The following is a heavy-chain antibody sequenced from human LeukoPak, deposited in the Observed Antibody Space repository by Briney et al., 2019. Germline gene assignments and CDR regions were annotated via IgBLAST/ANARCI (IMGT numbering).Heavy chain of an antibody. CDR1: GFTFSSYW. Sequence: PGGSLRLSCAASGFTFSSYWMHWVRQTPGKGLVLVSRINSDGSTTNYADSVKGRFTISRDNAKNTLYLQMNSLRAEDTAVYYCARSLVVGATYPYHWGQGTLVTVSS. CDR3: ARSLVVGATYPYH. CDR2: INSDGSTT. J-gene: IGHJ5*02. V-gene: IGHV3-74*01. D-gene: IGHD1-26*01.